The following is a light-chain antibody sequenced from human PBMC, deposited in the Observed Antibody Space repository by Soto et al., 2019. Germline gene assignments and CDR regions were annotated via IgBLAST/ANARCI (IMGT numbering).Light chain of an antibody. CDR1: QSVSSN. CDR2: GAS. J-gene: IGKJ1*01. CDR3: QQYNNWPLA. V-gene: IGKV3-15*01. Sequence: EIVMTQSPATLSVSPGERATLSCRASQSVSSNLAWYQQKPGQAPRVRIYGASTRATGIPARFSGSGSGTECTLTISSLQSEDFAVYYCQQYNNWPLAFVQGTKVEIK.